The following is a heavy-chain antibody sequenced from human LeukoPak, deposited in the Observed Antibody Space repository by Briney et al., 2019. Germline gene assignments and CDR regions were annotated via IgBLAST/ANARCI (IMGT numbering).Heavy chain of an antibody. V-gene: IGHV4-59*08. CDR3: ARQTAKNVDTARFDS. J-gene: IGHJ4*02. Sequence: PSETLSLTCAISGGSINNYYWSWIRQPPGKRLEWIGYIYYSGTTNYSPSLNSRVNISLDTAKNQFSLRLSSVTAADTAVYYCARQTAKNVDTARFDSWGQGTLVTVSS. CDR1: GGSINNYY. CDR2: IYYSGTT. D-gene: IGHD5-18*01.